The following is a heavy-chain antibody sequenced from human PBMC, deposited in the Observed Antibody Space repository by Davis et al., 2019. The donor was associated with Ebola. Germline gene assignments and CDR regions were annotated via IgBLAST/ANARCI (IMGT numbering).Heavy chain of an antibody. CDR2: ISAYNGKT. J-gene: IGHJ5*02. CDR1: GYTFTRYG. Sequence: AASVKVSCKASGYTFTRYGITWVRHAPGQGLEWMAWISAYNGKTNYAQKFQGRVTMTTDTSTSTAYMELRSLRSDDTAVYYCARDIAMIRGSWFDHWGQGTLVSVSS. V-gene: IGHV1-18*01. CDR3: ARDIAMIRGSWFDH. D-gene: IGHD3-16*01.